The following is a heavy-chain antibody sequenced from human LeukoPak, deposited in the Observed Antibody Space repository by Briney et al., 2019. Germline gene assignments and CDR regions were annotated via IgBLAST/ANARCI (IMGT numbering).Heavy chain of an antibody. CDR1: GCSISSSRYD. CDR2: IYYSVST. CDR3: AVGSRSYPY. D-gene: IGHD3-10*01. J-gene: IGHJ4*02. Sequence: SETLSLTCTVSGCSISSSRYDWGWMRQPPGKGLEWIVSIYYSVSTYYNPSLKRRVPISVDTYKNQFSLKLSSVTAADTAVYCCAVGSRSYPYWGQGTLVTVPS. V-gene: IGHV4-39*07.